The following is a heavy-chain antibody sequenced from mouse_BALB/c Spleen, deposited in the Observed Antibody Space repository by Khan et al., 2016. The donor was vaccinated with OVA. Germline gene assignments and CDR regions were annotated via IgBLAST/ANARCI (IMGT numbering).Heavy chain of an antibody. CDR1: GYTFTDYN. CDR3: AREWGAWFHY. CDR2: IYPGSVNT. J-gene: IGHJ3*01. Sequence: QVQLQQSGTELARPGASVKLSCKASGYTFTDYNLNWVKQRTGQGLEWIGEIYPGSVNTYYNEKFKGKATLTADKSSSTAYMQLSSLTSEDSAVYFCAREWGAWFHYWGQGTLRTVSA. V-gene: IGHV1-77*01.